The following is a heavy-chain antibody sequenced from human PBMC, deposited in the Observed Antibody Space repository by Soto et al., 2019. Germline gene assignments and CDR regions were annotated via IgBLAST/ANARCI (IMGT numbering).Heavy chain of an antibody. CDR1: GFSLSNARMG. CDR3: ARRIAVAGPSYYYYGMDV. Sequence: QVTLKESGPVLVKPTETLTLTCTVSGFSLSNARMGVSWIRQPPGKALEWLAHIFSNDEKSYSTSLKSRLTISKDTSKSQVVLNMTNMDPVDTATYYCARRIAVAGPSYYYYGMDVWGQGTTVTVSS. CDR2: IFSNDEK. D-gene: IGHD6-19*01. J-gene: IGHJ6*02. V-gene: IGHV2-26*01.